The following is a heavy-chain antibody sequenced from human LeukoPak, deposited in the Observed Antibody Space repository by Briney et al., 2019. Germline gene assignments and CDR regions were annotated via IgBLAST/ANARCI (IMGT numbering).Heavy chain of an antibody. J-gene: IGHJ5*02. CDR3: ARVGSYSVVPAALNWFDP. V-gene: IGHV4-30-4*08. CDR1: GGSISSGDYY. D-gene: IGHD2-2*01. Sequence: SGTLSLTCTVSGGSISSGDYYWSWIRQPPGKGLEWIGYIYYSGSTYYNPSLKSRVTISVDTSKNQFSLKLSSVTAADTAVYYCARVGSYSVVPAALNWFDPWGQGTLVTVSS. CDR2: IYYSGST.